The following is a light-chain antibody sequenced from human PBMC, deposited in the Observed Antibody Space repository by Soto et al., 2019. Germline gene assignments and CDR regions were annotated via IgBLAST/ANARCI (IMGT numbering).Light chain of an antibody. CDR1: QTFSNF. CDR2: GAS. Sequence: DIQMTQSPSSLSASVGDRVTITCRASQTFSNFLNWYQQKPGKAPKLLVHGASSLQSGVPSRFRGSGSGTDFTLTNTSLPPEDSATYYCQQSYSTPYTFGQGTKLQIK. V-gene: IGKV1-39*01. CDR3: QQSYSTPYT. J-gene: IGKJ2*01.